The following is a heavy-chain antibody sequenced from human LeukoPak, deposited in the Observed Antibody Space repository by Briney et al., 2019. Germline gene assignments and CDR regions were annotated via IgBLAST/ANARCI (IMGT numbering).Heavy chain of an antibody. Sequence: SETLSLTCTVSDDSITLYYWTWIRQPPGKGLEWIGYVDHTGSTNFNPSLNGRVTISRDTSKNHFSLRLRSVTAADTAVYYCAREVLWFGGNNWFDPWGQGTLVTVSS. CDR2: VDHTGST. D-gene: IGHD3-10*01. J-gene: IGHJ5*02. CDR3: AREVLWFGGNNWFDP. V-gene: IGHV4-59*01. CDR1: DDSITLYY.